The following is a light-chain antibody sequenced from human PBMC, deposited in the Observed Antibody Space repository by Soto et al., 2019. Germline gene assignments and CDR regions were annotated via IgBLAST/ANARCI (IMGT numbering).Light chain of an antibody. CDR3: QQYNNWPPDRT. J-gene: IGKJ1*01. V-gene: IGKV3-15*01. CDR2: GAS. CDR1: QSVSSN. Sequence: EIVMTQSPATLSVSPGERATLSCRASQSVSSNLAWYQQKPGQAPRLLIYGASTRATGIPARFSGSGSGTEFTLPISSLQSEDFGIYFCQQYNNWPPDRTFGQGTKVEIK.